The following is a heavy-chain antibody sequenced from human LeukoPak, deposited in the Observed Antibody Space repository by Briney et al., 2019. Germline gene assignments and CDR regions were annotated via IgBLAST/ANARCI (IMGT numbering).Heavy chain of an antibody. D-gene: IGHD2-2*01. CDR1: GGSISSSSYY. J-gene: IGHJ3*02. CDR3: ARAERNYIVVVPAPDAFDI. Sequence: SETLSLTCTVSGGSISSSSYYWGWIRQPPGKGLEWIGSVFYSGSTFYNPSLKSRVTISVDTSKNQFSLKLTSVTAADTAVYYCARAERNYIVVVPAPDAFDIWGQGTMVTVSS. V-gene: IGHV4-39*07. CDR2: VFYSGST.